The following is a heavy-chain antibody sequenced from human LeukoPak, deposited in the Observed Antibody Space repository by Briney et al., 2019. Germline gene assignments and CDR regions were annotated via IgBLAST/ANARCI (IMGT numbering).Heavy chain of an antibody. CDR3: AREENYYYYMDV. CDR1: GFSFSSDW. CDR2: IKQDGNEK. J-gene: IGHJ6*03. V-gene: IGHV3-7*01. Sequence: PGGSLRLSCAASGFSFSSDWMSCVREAPGKGLEWVDNIKQDGNEKYYVDSVKGRFTISRDNAKNSLYLQMNSLRGEDTALYYCAREENYYYYMDVWGKGTTVTVSS. D-gene: IGHD3-10*01.